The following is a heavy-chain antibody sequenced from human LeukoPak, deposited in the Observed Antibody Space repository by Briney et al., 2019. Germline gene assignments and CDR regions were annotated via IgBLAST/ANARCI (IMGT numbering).Heavy chain of an antibody. D-gene: IGHD3-10*01. CDR3: ARGELWFGELDY. CDR2: IYYSGST. CDR1: GGSFSGYY. J-gene: IGHJ4*02. V-gene: IGHV4-31*11. Sequence: SETLSLTCAVYGGSFSGYYWSWIRQHPGKGLEWIGYIYYSGSTYYNPSLKSRVTISVDTSKNQFSLKLSSVTAADTAVYYCARGELWFGELDYWGQGTLVTVSS.